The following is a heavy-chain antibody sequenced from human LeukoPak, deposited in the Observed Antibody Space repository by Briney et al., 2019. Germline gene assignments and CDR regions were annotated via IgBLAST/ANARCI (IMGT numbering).Heavy chain of an antibody. D-gene: IGHD3-10*01. CDR1: GFTFSSYS. CDR2: ISSSSSII. CDR3: ARDFHGSGSYPTFDP. V-gene: IGHV3-48*04. J-gene: IGHJ5*02. Sequence: GGSLRLSCAASGFTFSSYSMNWVRQAPGKGLEWVSYISSSSSIIYYADSVKGRFTVSRDNAKNSLYLQMNSLRAEDTAVYYCARDFHGSGSYPTFDPWGQGTLVTVSS.